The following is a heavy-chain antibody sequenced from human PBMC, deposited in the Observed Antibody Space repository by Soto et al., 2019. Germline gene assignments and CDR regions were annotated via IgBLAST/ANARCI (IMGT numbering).Heavy chain of an antibody. Sequence: SVRVSCKASGGTFSSYAISWVRQAPGQGLEWMGGIIPIFGTANYAQKFQGRVTITADESTSTAYMELSSLRSEDTAVYYCARDPPVSYYDSSGYLNWGQGTLVTVSS. CDR3: ARDPPVSYYDSSGYLN. CDR2: IIPIFGTA. D-gene: IGHD3-22*01. J-gene: IGHJ4*02. CDR1: GGTFSSYA. V-gene: IGHV1-69*13.